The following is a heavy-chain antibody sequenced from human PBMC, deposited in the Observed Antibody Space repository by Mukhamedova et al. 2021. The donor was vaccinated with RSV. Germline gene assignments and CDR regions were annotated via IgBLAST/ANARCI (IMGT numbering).Heavy chain of an antibody. V-gene: IGHV3-23*01. CDR2: ISGSGGGT. Sequence: GGGLEWVSTISGSGGGTYYADSVKGRFTISRDNSKNLVYLQMNSLRVEDTAVYYCATALSVAGTKKYWYFDLWGRGALGPVSS. D-gene: IGHD6-19*01. CDR3: ATALSVAGTKKYWYFDL. J-gene: IGHJ2*01.